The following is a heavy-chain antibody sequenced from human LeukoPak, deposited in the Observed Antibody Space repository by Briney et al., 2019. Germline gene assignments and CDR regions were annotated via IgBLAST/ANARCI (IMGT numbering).Heavy chain of an antibody. Sequence: SETLSLTCAVYVGSFSGYYWSWIRKPPGKGLGWMGEINHSGSTNYNPSLKSRVTISVDPSKNQFSLKLSSVTAADTAVYYCARVNYYDSSGSYWWFDPWGQGTLVTVSS. J-gene: IGHJ5*02. CDR2: INHSGST. D-gene: IGHD3-22*01. CDR3: ARVNYYDSSGSYWWFDP. V-gene: IGHV4-34*01. CDR1: VGSFSGYY.